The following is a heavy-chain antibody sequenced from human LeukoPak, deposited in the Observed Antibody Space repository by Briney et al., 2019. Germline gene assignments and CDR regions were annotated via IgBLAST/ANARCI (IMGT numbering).Heavy chain of an antibody. CDR1: GFTFSSYG. CDR2: MWYDGSNK. V-gene: IGHV3-33*01. D-gene: IGHD2-15*01. J-gene: IGHJ4*02. CDR3: ARGGGYCSGGSCYFDY. Sequence: GGSLRLSRAASGFTFSSYGMHWVRQAPGKGLEWVAVMWYDGSNKYYADSVKGRFTISRDNSKNTLYLQMNSLRAEDTAVYYCARGGGYCSGGSCYFDYWGQGTLVTVSS.